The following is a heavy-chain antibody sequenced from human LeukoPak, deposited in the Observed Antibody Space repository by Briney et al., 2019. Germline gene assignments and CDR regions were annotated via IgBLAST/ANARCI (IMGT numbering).Heavy chain of an antibody. V-gene: IGHV4-39*01. CDR3: ARRGLVVVPV. Sequence: SETLSLTCTVSGVSVSSRDSYWVWVRQPPGKGLEWVGRSYYGGATYSNPALKSRLTIPADTPKNQFSLKLTSVTAADTAVHYCARRGLVVVPVWGQGTLVTVSS. D-gene: IGHD2-21*01. CDR2: SYYGGAT. J-gene: IGHJ4*02. CDR1: GVSVSSRDSY.